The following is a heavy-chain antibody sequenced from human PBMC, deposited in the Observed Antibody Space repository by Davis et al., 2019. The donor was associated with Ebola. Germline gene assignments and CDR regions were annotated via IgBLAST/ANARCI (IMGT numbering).Heavy chain of an antibody. CDR3: ARDVGYSSTWYPPPGYFDL. D-gene: IGHD6-13*01. J-gene: IGHJ2*01. CDR2: IKEDESEE. Sequence: GESLKISCAASGFTFSSYWMTWVRQAPGKGLEWVANIKEDESEEYYVDSVKGRFTISRDNAKSSLYLQMNTLRAEDTAVYYCARDVGYSSTWYPPPGYFDLWGRGTLVTVSS. V-gene: IGHV3-7*03. CDR1: GFTFSSYW.